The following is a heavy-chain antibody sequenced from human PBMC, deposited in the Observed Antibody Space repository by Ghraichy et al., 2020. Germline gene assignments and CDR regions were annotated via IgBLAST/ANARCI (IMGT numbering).Heavy chain of an antibody. J-gene: IGHJ4*02. D-gene: IGHD2-15*01. CDR1: GFTFSTDW. CDR2: MNPAGNAK. Sequence: GGSLRLSCVVSGFTFSTDWMTWVRQAPGEGLEWVATMNPAGNAKYYVDSVKGRFTISRDNAKNSLYLEMNTLRVEETAVYYCARQSVVPIDYFDYWGQGTLVTVSS. V-gene: IGHV3-7*03. CDR3: ARQSVVPIDYFDY.